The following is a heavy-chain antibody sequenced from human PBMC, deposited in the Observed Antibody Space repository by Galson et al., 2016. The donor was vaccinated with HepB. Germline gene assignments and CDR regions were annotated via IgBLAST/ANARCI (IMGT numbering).Heavy chain of an antibody. CDR2: INAGNGYT. V-gene: IGHV1-3*01. CDR1: GNTFTTYP. CDR3: ARGALLSLVRVLDV. J-gene: IGHJ6*02. Sequence: SVKVSCKASGNTFTTYPMHWVRQAPGQRLEWMGWINAGNGYTKYSQKFQGRVTITRDTSASTAYMELSSLRSEDTAVYYCARGALLSLVRVLDVWGQGTTVTVSS. D-gene: IGHD3-10*01.